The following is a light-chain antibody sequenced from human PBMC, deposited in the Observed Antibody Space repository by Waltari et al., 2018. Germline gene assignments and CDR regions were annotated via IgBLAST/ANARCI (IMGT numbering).Light chain of an antibody. Sequence: QSALTQPASVSGSPGQSITIPCTGPNRDLGGYNSVSWYQQHPGKAPKLMIYDVRMRPSGFSIRFSGSKSGNTASLTISGLQPDDKADYYCSSYTSRATYVFGTGTKVTVL. CDR3: SSYTSRATYV. CDR2: DVR. V-gene: IGLV2-14*03. J-gene: IGLJ1*01. CDR1: NRDLGGYNS.